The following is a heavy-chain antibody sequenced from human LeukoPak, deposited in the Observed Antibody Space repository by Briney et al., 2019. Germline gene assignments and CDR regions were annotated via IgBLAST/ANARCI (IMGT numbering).Heavy chain of an antibody. CDR2: IYYNGNT. CDR1: GGSIGGHTFY. CDR3: ARLTALAGHRGAFDI. V-gene: IGHV4-39*01. J-gene: IGHJ3*02. Sequence: SETLSLTCNVSGGSIGGHTFYWDWIRQPPGKGLEWIATIYYNGNTFYNPSLKSRVAISIDMPKSQFFLHLTSVSAADTAVYYCARLTALAGHRGAFDIWGPGTLVTVSS. D-gene: IGHD6-19*01.